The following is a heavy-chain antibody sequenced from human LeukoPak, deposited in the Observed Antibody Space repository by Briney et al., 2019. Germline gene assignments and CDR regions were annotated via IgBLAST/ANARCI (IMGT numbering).Heavy chain of an antibody. J-gene: IGHJ4*02. CDR2: INTDGSIT. V-gene: IGHV3-74*01. D-gene: IGHD3-22*01. Sequence: GGSLRLSCAASGFTFSSYWMHWVRQAPGKGLVWVSLINTDGSITNYADSVKGRFTISRDNAKNTLYLQMNSLRAEDTAVYYCARVVVWGGHYCDYWGQGTLVTVSS. CDR1: GFTFSSYW. CDR3: ARVVVWGGHYCDY.